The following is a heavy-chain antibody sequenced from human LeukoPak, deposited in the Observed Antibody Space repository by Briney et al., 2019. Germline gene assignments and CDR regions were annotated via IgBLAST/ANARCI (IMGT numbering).Heavy chain of an antibody. D-gene: IGHD6-19*01. CDR3: ARQISSGTQPCDWFDP. CDR2: IYYSGTT. V-gene: IGHV4-39*01. J-gene: IGHJ5*02. Sequence: SETLSLTGTVSGGSISSTSYYWGWIRHPPGRGLEWIASIYYSGTTYYNPSLKSRVTISVDTSKNQFSLKLSSMSAADTAVYYCARQISSGTQPCDWFDPWGQGTLVTVSS. CDR1: GGSISSTSYY.